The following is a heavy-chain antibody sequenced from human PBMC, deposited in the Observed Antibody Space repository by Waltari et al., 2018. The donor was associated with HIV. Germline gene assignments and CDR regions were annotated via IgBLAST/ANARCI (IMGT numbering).Heavy chain of an antibody. Sequence: QVQLQESGPGLVKPSETLSLSCSVSGGSISSYYWTWIRQPPGKELEWIGYVYYTGGTNDNPSLMSRLTISVDTSKKQFSLTLTSVTEADTAVYVCARQGRGEANGMDVWGQGTTVTVSS. J-gene: IGHJ6*02. V-gene: IGHV4-59*08. CDR2: VYYTGGT. CDR3: ARQGRGEANGMDV. CDR1: GGSISSYY. D-gene: IGHD2-21*01.